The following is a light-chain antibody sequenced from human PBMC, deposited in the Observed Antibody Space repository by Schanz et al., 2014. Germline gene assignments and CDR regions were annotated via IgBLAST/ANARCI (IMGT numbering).Light chain of an antibody. V-gene: IGLV2-14*01. Sequence: QSALTQPRSVSGSPGQSVTISCTGTSSDVGGYNYVSWYQLHPGKAPKLMIYDVSNRPSGVSNRFSGSKSGNTASLTISGLQAEDGADYCCSSYTSSTPLVFGGGAKLTVL. CDR1: SSDVGGYNY. CDR2: DVS. CDR3: SSYTSSTPLV. J-gene: IGLJ3*02.